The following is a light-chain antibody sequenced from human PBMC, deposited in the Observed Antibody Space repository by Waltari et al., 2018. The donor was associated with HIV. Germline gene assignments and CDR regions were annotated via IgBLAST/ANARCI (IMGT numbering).Light chain of an antibody. CDR1: QSVSIN. Sequence: EVVLTLSPDSLSVSPGERATLSCRASQSVSINLAWYQQKPGQAPRLLIYDASTRATGIPARFSGSGSGTEFTLTISSLQSEDFAVYYCQQYNNWPPLTFGGGTKVEIK. CDR2: DAS. J-gene: IGKJ4*01. CDR3: QQYNNWPPLT. V-gene: IGKV3-15*01.